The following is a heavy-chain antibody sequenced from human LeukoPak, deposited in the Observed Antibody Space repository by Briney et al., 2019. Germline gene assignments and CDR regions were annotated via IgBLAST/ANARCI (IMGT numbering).Heavy chain of an antibody. V-gene: IGHV4-39*01. D-gene: IGHD6-13*01. J-gene: IGHJ4*02. CDR1: GGSISSSSYY. Sequence: SETLSLTCTVSGGSISSSSYYWGWIRQPPGKGLEWIGSIYYSGSTYYNPSLKSRVTISVDTSKNQFSLKLSSVTAADTAVYYCARTLIAAAGTFDYWGQGTLATVSS. CDR2: IYYSGST. CDR3: ARTLIAAAGTFDY.